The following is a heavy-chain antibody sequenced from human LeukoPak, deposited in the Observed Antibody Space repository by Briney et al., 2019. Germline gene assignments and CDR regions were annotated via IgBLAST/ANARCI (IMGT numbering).Heavy chain of an antibody. Sequence: SETLSLTCTVYGGSFSDYYWSWIRQPPGKGLEWIGVINHSGSTNYNPSLKSRVTISVDTSKNQFSLKLSSVTAADTAVYYCARRLHIVVVTATPFDYWGQGTLVTVSS. CDR2: INHSGST. CDR3: ARRLHIVVVTATPFDY. J-gene: IGHJ4*02. CDR1: GGSFSDYY. V-gene: IGHV4-34*01. D-gene: IGHD2-21*02.